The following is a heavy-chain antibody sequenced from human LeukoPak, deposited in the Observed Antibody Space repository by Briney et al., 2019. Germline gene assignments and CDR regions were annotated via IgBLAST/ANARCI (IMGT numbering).Heavy chain of an antibody. V-gene: IGHV3-30*04. CDR2: ISYDGSNK. Sequence: GRSLRLSCAASGSTFSSYAMHWVRQAPGKGLEWVAVISYDGSNKYYADSVKGRFTISRDNSKNTLYLQMNSLRAEDTAVYYCARGRDSSGYYPRYWGQGTLVTVSS. J-gene: IGHJ4*02. CDR3: ARGRDSSGYYPRY. D-gene: IGHD3-22*01. CDR1: GSTFSSYA.